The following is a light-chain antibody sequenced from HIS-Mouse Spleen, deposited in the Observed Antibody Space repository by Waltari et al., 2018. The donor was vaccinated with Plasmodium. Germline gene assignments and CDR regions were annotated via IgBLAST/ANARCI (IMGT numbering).Light chain of an antibody. CDR1: QSVSSSY. Sequence: EIVLTQSPGTLSLSPGERATLSCRASQSVSSSYLAWYQQKPGQAPRLLIYGASSRATGIRDRFSGIGSGTDFTLTISRLEPEDFAVYYCQQYGSSPYTFGQGTKLEIK. CDR3: QQYGSSPYT. V-gene: IGKV3-20*01. CDR2: GAS. J-gene: IGKJ2*01.